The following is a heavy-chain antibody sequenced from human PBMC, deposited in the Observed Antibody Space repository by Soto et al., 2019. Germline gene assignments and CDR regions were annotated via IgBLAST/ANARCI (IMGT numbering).Heavy chain of an antibody. V-gene: IGHV2-5*02. CDR1: GFSLSTSGVG. CDR2: IYWDDDK. D-gene: IGHD3-3*01. J-gene: IGHJ4*02. Sequence: QITLKESGPTLVKPTQTLTLTCTFSGFSLSTSGVGVGWIRQPPGKALEWLALIYWDDDKRYRPSLKSRLTITKDTSKNQVVLTLTNMDPVDTATYYCGHRLGVVTSFDYWGQGTLVTVST. CDR3: GHRLGVVTSFDY.